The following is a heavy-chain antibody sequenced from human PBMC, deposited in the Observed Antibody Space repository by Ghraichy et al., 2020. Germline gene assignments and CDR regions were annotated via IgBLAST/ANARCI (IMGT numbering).Heavy chain of an antibody. CDR1: GFTFSSYA. D-gene: IGHD7-27*01. V-gene: IGHV3-23*01. CDR3: AKDRTSWGPTFSDY. CDR2: ISGAGST. Sequence: GGSLRLSCAASGFTFSSYAISWVRQAPGKGLEWVSSISGAGSTYYAESVKGRFTISRDNSKNTLFLEMNSLRAEDTAVYYCAKDRTSWGPTFSDYWGQGTLVTVSS. J-gene: IGHJ4*02.